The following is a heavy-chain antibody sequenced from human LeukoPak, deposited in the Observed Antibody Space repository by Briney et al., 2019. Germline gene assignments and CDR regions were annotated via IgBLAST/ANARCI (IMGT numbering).Heavy chain of an antibody. D-gene: IGHD2-15*01. V-gene: IGHV4-61*01. Sequence: SETLSLTCTVSGGSVSSDTHYWTWIRQPPGKGLEWIGCINYRGSTNYNPSLQSRVTFSVDTSKDQFSLKLSSVTAADTAVYYCARDSRFCSGAACFSDAFDSWGQGTMVTVS. CDR2: INYRGST. J-gene: IGHJ3*01. CDR1: GGSVSSDTHY. CDR3: ARDSRFCSGAACFSDAFDS.